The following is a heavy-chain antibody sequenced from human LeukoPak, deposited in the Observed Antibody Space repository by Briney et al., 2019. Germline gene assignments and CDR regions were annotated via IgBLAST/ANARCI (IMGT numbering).Heavy chain of an antibody. CDR1: GFTFSGSW. D-gene: IGHD5-24*01. CDR3: AAWTDRGYNF. J-gene: IGHJ4*02. CDR2: INPDGSQK. Sequence: GESLRLSCAASGFTFSGSWMNWVRQAPRKGLEWVANINPDGSQKRFVDSVMGRFTMSRDNAKNSLYLQMNSLRVEDTAVFYCAAWTDRGYNFWGQGTLVTVSS. V-gene: IGHV3-7*01.